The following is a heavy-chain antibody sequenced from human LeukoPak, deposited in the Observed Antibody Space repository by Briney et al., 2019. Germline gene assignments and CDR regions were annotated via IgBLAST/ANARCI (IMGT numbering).Heavy chain of an antibody. CDR3: ARGDYDILTGSKVDYYYMDV. D-gene: IGHD3-9*01. CDR1: GYTFTSYY. CDR2: INPSGGST. Sequence: GASVKVSCKASGYTFTSYYMHWVRQAPGQGLEWMGIINPSGGSTSYAQKFQGRVTMTRDTSTSTAYMELSSLRSEDTAVYYCARGDYDILTGSKVDYYYMDVWGKGTTVTISS. J-gene: IGHJ6*03. V-gene: IGHV1-46*01.